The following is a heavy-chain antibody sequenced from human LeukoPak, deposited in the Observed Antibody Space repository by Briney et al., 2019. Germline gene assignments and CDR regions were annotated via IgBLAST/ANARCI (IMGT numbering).Heavy chain of an antibody. D-gene: IGHD3-10*01. CDR3: ARDYVSGSFGP. CDR1: GFTFSSYA. Sequence: PGGSLRLSCAASGFTFSSYAMSWVRQAPGKGLEWVAVISYDGSNKYYADSVKGRFTISRDNAKNTVYLQMNSLRAEDTAVYYCARDYVSGSFGPWGQGTLVTVSS. CDR2: ISYDGSNK. V-gene: IGHV3-30*04. J-gene: IGHJ5*02.